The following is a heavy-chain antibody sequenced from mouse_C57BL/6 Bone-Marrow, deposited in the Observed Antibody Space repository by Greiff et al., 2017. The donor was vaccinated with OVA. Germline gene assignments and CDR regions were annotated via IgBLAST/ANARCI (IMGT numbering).Heavy chain of an antibody. CDR3: APGDYDDAY. J-gene: IGHJ3*01. CDR1: GFTFSSYG. CDR2: ISSGGSYT. D-gene: IGHD2-4*01. Sequence: EVMLVESGGDLVKPGGSLKLSCAASGFTFSSYGMSWVRQTPDKRLEWVATISSGGSYTYYPDSVKGRFTISRDNAKNTLDLQMSSLKSEDTAMYYCAPGDYDDAYWGQGTLVTVSA. V-gene: IGHV5-6*01.